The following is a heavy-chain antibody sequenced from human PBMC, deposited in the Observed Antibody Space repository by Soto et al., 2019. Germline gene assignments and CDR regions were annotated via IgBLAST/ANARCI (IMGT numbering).Heavy chain of an antibody. CDR3: VILEWAAAATGNYYYYYGMDV. CDR2: IIPIFGTA. V-gene: IGHV1-69*13. CDR1: GGTFSSYA. D-gene: IGHD3-3*01. Sequence: SVNVSCKASGGTFSSYAISWVRQAPGQGLEWMGGIIPIFGTANYAQKFQGRVTITADESTSTAYMELSSLRSEDTAVYYCVILEWAAAATGNYYYYYGMDVWGQGTTVTVSS. J-gene: IGHJ6*02.